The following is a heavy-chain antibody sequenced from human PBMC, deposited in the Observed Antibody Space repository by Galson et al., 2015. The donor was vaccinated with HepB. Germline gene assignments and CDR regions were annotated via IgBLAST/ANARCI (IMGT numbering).Heavy chain of an antibody. J-gene: IGHJ4*02. CDR1: GYTFTSYY. D-gene: IGHD1-7*01. V-gene: IGHV1-46*01. CDR3: ARTNWNYDYFDY. Sequence: SVKVSCKASGYTFTSYYMHWVRQAPGQGLEWMGIINPSGGSTSYAQKFQGRVTMTRDTSTSTVYMELSSLRSEDTAVCYCARTNWNYDYFDYWGQGTLVTVSS. CDR2: INPSGGST.